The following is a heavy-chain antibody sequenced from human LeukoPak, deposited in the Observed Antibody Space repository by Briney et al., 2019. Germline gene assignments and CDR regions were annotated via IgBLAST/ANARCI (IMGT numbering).Heavy chain of an antibody. V-gene: IGHV4-59*08. Sequence: SETLSLTCTVSGGSISSYYWSWIRQPPGKGLEWIGYIYYSGSTNYNPSLKSRVTISVDTSKNQFSLKLSSVTAADTAVYYCARRGRRGRYDYWGQGTLVTVSS. CDR3: ARRGRRGRYDY. D-gene: IGHD2-15*01. CDR2: IYYSGST. J-gene: IGHJ4*02. CDR1: GGSISSYY.